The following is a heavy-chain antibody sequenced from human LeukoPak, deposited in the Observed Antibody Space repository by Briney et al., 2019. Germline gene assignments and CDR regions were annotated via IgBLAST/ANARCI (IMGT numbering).Heavy chain of an antibody. J-gene: IGHJ6*03. Sequence: GGSLRLSCAVSGITLSNYGMSWVRQAPGKGLEWVAGISGSGGGTNYADSVKGRFTISRDNAKNSLYLQMNSLRAGDTAVYYCARDSIVRGNIGNDMDVWGKGTTVTVSS. D-gene: IGHD2-8*01. CDR2: ISGSGGGT. V-gene: IGHV3-23*01. CDR1: GITLSNYG. CDR3: ARDSIVRGNIGNDMDV.